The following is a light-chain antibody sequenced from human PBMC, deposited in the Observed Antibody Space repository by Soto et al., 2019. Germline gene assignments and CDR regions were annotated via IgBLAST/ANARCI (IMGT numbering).Light chain of an antibody. CDR2: LNSDGSH. CDR1: SGHSSYA. CDR3: QTWGTGXVV. V-gene: IGLV4-69*01. Sequence: QPVLTQSPSASASLGASVKLTCTLSSGHSSYAIAWHQQQPEKGPRYLMKLNSDGSHSKGDGIPDRFSGSSSGAERYLTISSLQSEDEADYYCQTWGTGXVVXXXGTQLXXL. J-gene: IGLJ2*01.